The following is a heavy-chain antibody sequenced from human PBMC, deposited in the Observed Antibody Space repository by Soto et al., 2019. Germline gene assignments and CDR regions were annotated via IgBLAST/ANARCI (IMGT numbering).Heavy chain of an antibody. CDR2: IRSKANSYAT. CDR3: TNGKIV. Sequence: EVQLVESGGGLVQPGGSLKLSCAASGFTFSGSAMHWVRQASGKGLEWVGRIRSKANSYATAYAASVKGRFTISRDDSKNTAYLQMNSLKPEDTAVYFCTNGKIVWGQGIMVTVSS. V-gene: IGHV3-73*02. CDR1: GFTFSGSA. J-gene: IGHJ3*01. D-gene: IGHD1-26*01.